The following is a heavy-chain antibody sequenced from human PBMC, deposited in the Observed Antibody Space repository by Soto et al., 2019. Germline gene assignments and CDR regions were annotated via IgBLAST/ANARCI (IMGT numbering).Heavy chain of an antibody. Sequence: GGPVKASCEAPRGTFSSYALSWVRQAPGQGLEWMGGIIPIFGTANYAQKFQGRVTITADESTSTAYMELSSLRSEDTAVYYCARDPPYYYDSSGYYRQPTNFDYWGQGTLVTVSS. V-gene: IGHV1-69*01. J-gene: IGHJ4*02. D-gene: IGHD3-22*01. CDR3: ARDPPYYYDSSGYYRQPTNFDY. CDR2: IIPIFGTA. CDR1: RGTFSSYA.